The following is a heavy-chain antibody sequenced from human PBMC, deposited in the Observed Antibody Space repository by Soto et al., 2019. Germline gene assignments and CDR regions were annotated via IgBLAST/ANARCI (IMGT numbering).Heavy chain of an antibody. Sequence: SETLSLTCAVYGGSFSGYYWSWIRPPPGKGLEWIGEINHSGSTNYNPSLKSRVTISVDTSKNQFSLKLSSVTAADTAVYYCARVNPYSSGWYGTNPWFDPWGQGTLVTVS. V-gene: IGHV4-34*01. CDR3: ARVNPYSSGWYGTNPWFDP. CDR2: INHSGST. D-gene: IGHD6-19*01. J-gene: IGHJ5*02. CDR1: GGSFSGYY.